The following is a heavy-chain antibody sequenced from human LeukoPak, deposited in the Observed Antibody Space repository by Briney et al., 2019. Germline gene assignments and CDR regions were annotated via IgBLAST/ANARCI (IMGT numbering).Heavy chain of an antibody. CDR3: ARGLLYCSSTSCYFGSASSYATTPFDY. CDR1: GGTFSSYA. D-gene: IGHD2-2*01. CDR2: IIPIFGTA. V-gene: IGHV1-69*13. Sequence: GASVKVSCKASGGTFSSYAISWVRQAPGQGLEWMGGIIPIFGTANYAQKFQGRVTITADESTSTAYMELSSLRSEDTAVYYCARGLLYCSSTSCYFGSASSYATTPFDYWGQGTLVTVSS. J-gene: IGHJ4*02.